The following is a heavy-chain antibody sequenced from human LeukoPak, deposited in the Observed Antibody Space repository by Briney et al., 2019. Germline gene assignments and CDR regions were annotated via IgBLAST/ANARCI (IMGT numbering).Heavy chain of an antibody. CDR1: GYTFTSYD. D-gene: IGHD5-12*01. J-gene: IGHJ4*02. CDR3: ARGSGSYSGYDFDY. CDR2: MNPNSGNT. V-gene: IGHV1-8*01. Sequence: ASVKVSCKASGYTFTSYDINWVRQATGQGLEWMGWMNPNSGNTGYAQKFQGRVTMTRNTSISTAYMELSRLRSEDTAVYYCARGSGSYSGYDFDYWGQGTLVTVSS.